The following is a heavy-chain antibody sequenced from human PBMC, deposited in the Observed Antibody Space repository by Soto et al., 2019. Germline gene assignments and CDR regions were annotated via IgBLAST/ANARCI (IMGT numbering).Heavy chain of an antibody. CDR1: GFTFSSYA. V-gene: IGHV3-23*04. J-gene: IGHJ1*01. CDR3: ARDQSAGGTISRYFQD. D-gene: IGHD6-13*01. Sequence: EGQLVESGGGLVQPEGSLRLSCEASGFTFSSYAMSWVRQAPGKGLEWVSGISGGGSTTYYADPVKGRFTISRDNSKNPLYLQVNSLIAEDTAVYYCARDQSAGGTISRYFQDWGQGTLVTASS. CDR2: ISGGGSTT.